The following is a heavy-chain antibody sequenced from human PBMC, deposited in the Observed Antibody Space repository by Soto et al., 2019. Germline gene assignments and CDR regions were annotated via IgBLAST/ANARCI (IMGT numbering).Heavy chain of an antibody. CDR1: GYTFTSYG. CDR2: MNPNSGNT. Sequence: ASVKVSCKASGYTFTSYGINWVRQATGQGLEWMGWMNPNSGNTGYAQKFQGRVTMTRNTSISTAYMELSSLRSEDTAVYYCARGSSWKRGFDYWGQGTLVTVSS. D-gene: IGHD6-6*01. V-gene: IGHV1-8*01. CDR3: ARGSSWKRGFDY. J-gene: IGHJ4*02.